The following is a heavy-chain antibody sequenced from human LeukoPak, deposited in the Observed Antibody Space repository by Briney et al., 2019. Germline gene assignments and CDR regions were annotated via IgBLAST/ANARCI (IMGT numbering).Heavy chain of an antibody. CDR3: ARGVAMVFLGNWFDP. J-gene: IGHJ5*02. CDR2: INHSGST. V-gene: IGHV4-34*01. CDR1: SGSISGYY. D-gene: IGHD5-18*01. Sequence: PSETLSLTCTVSSGSISGYYWSWIRQPPGKGLEWIGEINHSGSTNHNPSLKSRVTISVDTSKNQFSLKLSSVTAADTAVYYCARGVAMVFLGNWFDPWGQGTLVTVSS.